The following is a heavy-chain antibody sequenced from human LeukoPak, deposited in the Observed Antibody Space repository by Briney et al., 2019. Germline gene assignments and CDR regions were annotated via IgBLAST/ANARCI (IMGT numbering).Heavy chain of an antibody. J-gene: IGHJ3*02. V-gene: IGHV1-24*01. D-gene: IGHD3-3*01. CDR1: GYTLTELS. Sequence: ASVKVSCKVSGYTLTELSMHWVRQAPGKGLEWMGGFDPEDGETIYAQKFQGRVTMTEDTSTDTAYMELSSLRSEDTAVYYCATDRRYDFWSGLGAFDIWGQGTMVAVSS. CDR2: FDPEDGET. CDR3: ATDRRYDFWSGLGAFDI.